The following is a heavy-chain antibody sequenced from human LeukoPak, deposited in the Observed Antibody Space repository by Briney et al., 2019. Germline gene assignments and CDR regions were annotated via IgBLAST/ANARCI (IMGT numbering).Heavy chain of an antibody. Sequence: PSETLSLTCTIIGSSIRDNYYWGWIRRPPGKGLEWTGSVFYSGSTYYNPSLKSRVTLSVDTSNNIFSLKLRSVTAADTAVYYCARHNYYHFWSTLNWFDPWGQGALVTVSS. V-gene: IGHV4-38-2*02. CDR3: ARHNYYHFWSTLNWFDP. CDR1: GSSIRDNYY. J-gene: IGHJ5*02. D-gene: IGHD3-3*01. CDR2: VFYSGST.